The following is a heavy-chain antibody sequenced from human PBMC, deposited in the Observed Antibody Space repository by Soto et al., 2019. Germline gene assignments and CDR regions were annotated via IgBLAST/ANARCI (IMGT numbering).Heavy chain of an antibody. V-gene: IGHV1-8*01. J-gene: IGHJ5*02. CDR3: ARGSGYYDFWSGYFNWFDP. CDR1: GYTFTSYD. D-gene: IGHD3-3*01. Sequence: ASVKVSCKASGYTFTSYDINWVRQATGQGLEWMGWMNPNSGNTGYAQKFQGRVTMTRNTSISTAYMELSSLRSEDTAVYYCARGSGYYDFWSGYFNWFDPWDQGTLVTVSS. CDR2: MNPNSGNT.